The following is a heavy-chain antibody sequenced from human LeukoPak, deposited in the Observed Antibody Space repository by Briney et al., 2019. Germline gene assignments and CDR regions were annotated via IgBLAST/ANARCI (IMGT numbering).Heavy chain of an antibody. V-gene: IGHV4-31*03. CDR2: IYYSGGT. D-gene: IGHD3-3*01. CDR3: AVGYYDFWSGPPGWFDP. Sequence: SETLSLTCTVSGGSISSGGYYWSWIRQHPGKGLEWIGYIYYSGGTYYNPSLKSRVTISVDTSKNQFSLKLSSVTAADTAVYYCAVGYYDFWSGPPGWFDPWGQGTLVTVSS. J-gene: IGHJ5*02. CDR1: GGSISSGGYY.